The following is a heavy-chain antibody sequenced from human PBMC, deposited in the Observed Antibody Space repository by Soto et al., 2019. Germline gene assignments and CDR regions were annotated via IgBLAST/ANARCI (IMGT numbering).Heavy chain of an antibody. J-gene: IGHJ5*02. CDR2: FNPVNGNT. V-gene: IGHV1-3*01. Sequence: QVQLVQSVAEVKKPGASVMLSCKASGYTFTTYTMHWVRQAPGQRLEWMGWFNPVNGNTKSSQKFQARVIITRDTSASTDYMELRSLSSDETAVYYCARGIATGQLDPWGQGTLVIVSS. D-gene: IGHD6-13*01. CDR3: ARGIATGQLDP. CDR1: GYTFTTYT.